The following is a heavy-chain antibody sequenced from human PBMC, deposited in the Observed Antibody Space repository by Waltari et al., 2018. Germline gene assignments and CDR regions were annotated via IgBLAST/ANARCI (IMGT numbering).Heavy chain of an antibody. CDR2: MTADGRSI. Sequence: EVQLLEYGGGLVQPGGSLRLSCAASGFSFIHYPMSCVRQAPGEGLEGVSTMTADGRSINDADSVKGRFTSYRDNSHNTLDLQMNNLRAEDTAVYFCAKADFGDPFWYFDLWGRGTLVTVSA. V-gene: IGHV3-23*01. J-gene: IGHJ2*01. CDR3: AKADFGDPFWYFDL. CDR1: GFSFIHYP. D-gene: IGHD4-17*01.